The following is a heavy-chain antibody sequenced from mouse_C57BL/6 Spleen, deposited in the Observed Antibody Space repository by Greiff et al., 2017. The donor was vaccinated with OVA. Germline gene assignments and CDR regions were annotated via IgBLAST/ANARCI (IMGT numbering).Heavy chain of an antibody. J-gene: IGHJ3*01. D-gene: IGHD2-3*01. Sequence: QVQLKQPGAELVKPGASVKLSCKASGYTFTSYWMQWVKQRPGQGLEWIGEIDPSDSYTNYNQKFKGKATLTVDTSSSTAYMQLSSLTSEDSAVYYCARRDSDGFWFAYWGQGTLVTVSA. CDR2: IDPSDSYT. CDR1: GYTFTSYW. V-gene: IGHV1-50*01. CDR3: ARRDSDGFWFAY.